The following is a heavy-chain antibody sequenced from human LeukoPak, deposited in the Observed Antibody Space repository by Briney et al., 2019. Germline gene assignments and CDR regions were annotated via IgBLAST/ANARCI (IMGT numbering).Heavy chain of an antibody. Sequence: ASVKVSCKASGYTFTDYYIHWVRQAPGQGLDWVGWINPTSGATNYAQKFQGRVTMTRDTSNNTSYMELSRLRSDDTAVYYCAREFRTTTWSFDAFDLWGQGTMVTVSS. CDR1: GYTFTDYY. J-gene: IGHJ3*01. D-gene: IGHD1/OR15-1a*01. CDR2: INPTSGAT. V-gene: IGHV1-2*02. CDR3: AREFRTTTWSFDAFDL.